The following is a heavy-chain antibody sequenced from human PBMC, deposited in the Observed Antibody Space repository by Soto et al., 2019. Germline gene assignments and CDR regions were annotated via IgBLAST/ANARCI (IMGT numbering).Heavy chain of an antibody. CDR1: GYSFTSYW. V-gene: IGHV5-51*03. J-gene: IGHJ4*02. CDR3: ALSSSPDY. Sequence: EVQLVQSGAEVKKPGESLKISCKGSGYSFTSYWIAWMRQMPGKGLEWMGVIDPGDTDTRYSPSFQGQVTISADKSVSTAYLQWSSLKASDTAMYYCALSSSPDYWGQGTLVTVSS. D-gene: IGHD2-15*01. CDR2: IDPGDTDT.